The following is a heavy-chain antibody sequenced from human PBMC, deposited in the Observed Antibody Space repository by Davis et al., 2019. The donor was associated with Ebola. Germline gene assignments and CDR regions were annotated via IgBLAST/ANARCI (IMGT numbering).Heavy chain of an antibody. CDR2: IKSKTDGGTT. CDR1: GFTVSSNY. Sequence: GGSLRLSCAASGFTVSSNYMSWVRQAPGKGLEWVGRIKSKTDGGTTDYAAPVKGRFTISRDDSKNTLYLQMNSLKTEDTAVYYCTTGDYGDYDNYFDYWGQGTLVTVSS. CDR3: TTGDYGDYDNYFDY. V-gene: IGHV3-15*01. D-gene: IGHD4-17*01. J-gene: IGHJ4*02.